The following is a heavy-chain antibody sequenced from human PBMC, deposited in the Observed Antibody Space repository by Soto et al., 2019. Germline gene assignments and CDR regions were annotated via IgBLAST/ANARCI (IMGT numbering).Heavy chain of an antibody. J-gene: IGHJ4*02. V-gene: IGHV3-74*01. CDR2: INSDGSST. Sequence: EVQLVESGGGLVQPGGSLRLSCAASGFTFSSYWMHWVRQAPGKGLVWVSRINSDGSSTSYADSVKGRFTISRDNAKNTLYLQRINLRAEDTAVYYCVRTSLVVAAATREDYWGQGTLVTVSS. D-gene: IGHD2-15*01. CDR3: VRTSLVVAAATREDY. CDR1: GFTFSSYW.